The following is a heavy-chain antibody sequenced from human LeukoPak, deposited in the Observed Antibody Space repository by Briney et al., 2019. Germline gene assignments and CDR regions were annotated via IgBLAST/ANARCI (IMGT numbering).Heavy chain of an antibody. Sequence: SGGSLRLSCAASGFTFSSYAMSWVRQAPGEGLEWVSAISGSGGSTYYADSVKGRFTISRDNSKNTLYLQMNSLRAEDTAVYYCAKSSAGRSGWYYTLGYWGQGTLVTVSS. D-gene: IGHD6-19*01. CDR2: ISGSGGST. J-gene: IGHJ4*02. CDR1: GFTFSSYA. CDR3: AKSSAGRSGWYYTLGY. V-gene: IGHV3-23*01.